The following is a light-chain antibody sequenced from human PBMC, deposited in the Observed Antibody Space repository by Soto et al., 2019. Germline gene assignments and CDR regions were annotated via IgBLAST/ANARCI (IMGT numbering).Light chain of an antibody. V-gene: IGKV1-6*01. CDR1: PGIRKD. J-gene: IGKJ2*01. Sequence: AIQMTQSPSALSASVGDRVTITCRASPGIRKDLGWYQQNPGKAPKLLNYGAPNLQSGVPSRFTGSGSGSAFTLTISSLQPEDFATYYCLQDYAFPYTFGQGTQLEIK. CDR3: LQDYAFPYT. CDR2: GAP.